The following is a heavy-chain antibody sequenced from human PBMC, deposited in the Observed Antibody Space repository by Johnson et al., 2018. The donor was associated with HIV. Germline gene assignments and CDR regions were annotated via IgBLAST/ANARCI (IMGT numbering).Heavy chain of an antibody. CDR3: AKDRSTGWYPAFDI. CDR1: GFTFISYA. D-gene: IGHD6-19*01. V-gene: IGHV3-33*06. Sequence: QVQLVESGGGVVQPGRSLRLSCAASGFTFISYAMHWVRQAPGKGPEWVAVIWYDGSNTYYADSVKGRFTISRDNSKNTMYLQMNSLRAEDTAVYYCAKDRSTGWYPAFDIWGQGTMVTFS. CDR2: IWYDGSNT. J-gene: IGHJ3*02.